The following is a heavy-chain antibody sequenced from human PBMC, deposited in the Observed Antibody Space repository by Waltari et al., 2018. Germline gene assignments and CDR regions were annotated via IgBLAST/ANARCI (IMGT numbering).Heavy chain of an antibody. CDR1: GGSFSGYY. D-gene: IGHD2-15*01. V-gene: IGHV4-34*01. CDR3: AREDIVVVVAPFDY. CDR2: INHSGST. J-gene: IGHJ4*02. Sequence: QVQLQQWGAGLLKPSETLSLTCAVYGGSFSGYYWSWIRQPPGKGLEWIGEINHSGSTNYNPSLKSRVTISVDTSKNQFSLKLSSVTAADTAVYYCAREDIVVVVAPFDYWGQGTLVTVSS.